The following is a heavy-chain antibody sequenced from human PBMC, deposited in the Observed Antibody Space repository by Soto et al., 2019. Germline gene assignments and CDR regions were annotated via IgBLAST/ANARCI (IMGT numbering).Heavy chain of an antibody. J-gene: IGHJ4*02. D-gene: IGHD2-2*02. CDR2: FSGSGSGT. V-gene: IGHV3-23*01. CDR1: GFTFSSYA. Sequence: EVQLLESGGGLVQPGGSLRLSCAASGFTFSSYAMSWVRQAPGKGLKWVSAFSGSGSGTYYADSVKGRFTISRDNSKNTLYLQMNSLRAEDTAVYYCARDCSTTRCYNWGQGTLVTVSS. CDR3: ARDCSTTRCYN.